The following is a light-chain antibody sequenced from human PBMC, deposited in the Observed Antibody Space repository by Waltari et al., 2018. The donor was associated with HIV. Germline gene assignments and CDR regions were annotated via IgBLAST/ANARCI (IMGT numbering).Light chain of an antibody. Sequence: QSALTQPPAASGSPGQSVTISCTGTSNDIGPYNYVSWYQQYPDKAPRLLIYEVNKRPSGVPGRFSGSKSGNTASLTVSGLQAEDEADYYCSSYAGSGNLLLFGGGTKV. V-gene: IGLV2-8*01. CDR3: SSYAGSGNLLL. J-gene: IGLJ6*01. CDR1: SNDIGPYNY. CDR2: EVN.